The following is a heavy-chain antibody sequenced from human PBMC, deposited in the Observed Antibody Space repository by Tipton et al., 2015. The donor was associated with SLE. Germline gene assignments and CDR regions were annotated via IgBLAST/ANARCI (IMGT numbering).Heavy chain of an antibody. CDR1: DFSITTTYY. CDR3: ARVVKGSSWYWFDP. CDR2: IYYSGST. V-gene: IGHV4-59*01. D-gene: IGHD6-13*01. J-gene: IGHJ5*02. Sequence: TLSLTCAVSDFSITTTYYWGWIRQTPGKGLEWIGYIYYSGSTNYNPSLKSRVTISVDTSKKQFSLKLSSVTAADTAVYYCARVVKGSSWYWFDPWGRDTLVTVSS.